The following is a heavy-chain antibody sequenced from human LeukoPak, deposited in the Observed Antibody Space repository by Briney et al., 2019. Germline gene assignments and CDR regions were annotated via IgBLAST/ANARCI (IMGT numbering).Heavy chain of an antibody. Sequence: PSETLSLTCAVSGGSISSSNWWSWVRQPPGKGLEWIGEIYHSGSTNYNPSLKSRVTISVDNSKNQLSLKLTSVTAADTAVYYCARARGSWYDGIDYWGQGTLVTVSS. D-gene: IGHD6-13*01. J-gene: IGHJ4*02. CDR3: ARARGSWYDGIDY. CDR1: GGSISSSNW. CDR2: IYHSGST. V-gene: IGHV4-4*02.